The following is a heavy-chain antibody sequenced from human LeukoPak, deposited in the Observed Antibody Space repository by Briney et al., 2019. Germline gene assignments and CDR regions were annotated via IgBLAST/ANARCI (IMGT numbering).Heavy chain of an antibody. V-gene: IGHV3-53*01. CDR3: ARDPTE. CDR1: GFTFGSHA. J-gene: IGHJ4*02. D-gene: IGHD4-11*01. CDR2: IHGGGST. Sequence: GGSLRLSCAASGFTFGSHALSWVRQAPGKGLEWVSVIHGGGSTYYADSVKGRFTISRDNSKNTVYLQMNSLRAEDTAIYYCARDPTEWGQGTLVTVSS.